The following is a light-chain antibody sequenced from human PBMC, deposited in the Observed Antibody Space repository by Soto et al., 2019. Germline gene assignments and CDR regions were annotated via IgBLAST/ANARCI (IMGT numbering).Light chain of an antibody. Sequence: QSVLTQPPSASGTPGQRVTISCSGSSSNIGSNYVYWYQQLPGTAPKLLIYRNNQRPSGVPDRFSGSKSGTSASLAISGLRSEDEADYYCAAWDDSLSGPDNWVVGGGTKLTVL. CDR3: AAWDDSLSGPDNWV. CDR1: SSNIGSNY. V-gene: IGLV1-47*01. J-gene: IGLJ3*02. CDR2: RNN.